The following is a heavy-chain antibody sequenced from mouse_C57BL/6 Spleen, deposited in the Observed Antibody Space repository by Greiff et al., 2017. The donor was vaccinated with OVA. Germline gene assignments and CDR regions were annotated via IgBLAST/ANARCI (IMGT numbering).Heavy chain of an antibody. Sequence: EVQRVESGGGLVKPGGSLKLSCAASGFTFSSYTMSWVRQTPEKRLEWVATISGGGGNTYYPDSVKGRFTISRDNAKNTLYLQMSSLRSEDTALYYCARLLLANWDQASFAYWGQGTLVTVSA. J-gene: IGHJ3*01. CDR1: GFTFSSYT. V-gene: IGHV5-9*01. CDR2: ISGGGGNT. CDR3: ARLLLANWDQASFAY. D-gene: IGHD4-1*01.